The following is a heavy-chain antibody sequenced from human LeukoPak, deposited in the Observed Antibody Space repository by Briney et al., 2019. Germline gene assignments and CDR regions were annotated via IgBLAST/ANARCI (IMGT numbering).Heavy chain of an antibody. CDR3: ARRRGYYLFDY. Sequence: SSQTLSLTCTVSGGSISSGGYHWSWIRQHPGKGLEWIGYIYYSGSTYYNPSLKSRVTISVDTSKNQFSLKLSSVTAADTAVYYCARRRGYYLFDYWGQGTLVTVSS. J-gene: IGHJ4*02. CDR2: IYYSGST. CDR1: GGSISSGGYH. V-gene: IGHV4-31*03. D-gene: IGHD3-22*01.